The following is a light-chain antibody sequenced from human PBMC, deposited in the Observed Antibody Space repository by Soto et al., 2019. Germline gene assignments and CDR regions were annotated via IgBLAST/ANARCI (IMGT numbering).Light chain of an antibody. Sequence: DIQMTQSPSTLSESVGDRVTITCRASQSISSWLAWYQQKPGKAPKLLIYGASSLESGVPSRFSGSGSGTEFTLTISSLQPDDFATYYCQQYNSYDMWSFGQGTKVELK. CDR2: GAS. CDR3: QQYNSYDMWS. CDR1: QSISSW. J-gene: IGKJ1*01. V-gene: IGKV1-5*01.